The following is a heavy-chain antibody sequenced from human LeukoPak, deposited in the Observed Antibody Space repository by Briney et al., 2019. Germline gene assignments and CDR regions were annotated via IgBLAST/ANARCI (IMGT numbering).Heavy chain of an antibody. D-gene: IGHD3-22*01. J-gene: IGHJ4*02. CDR3: AKRGSYYDSSGYYVDDYFDY. CDR2: MRYDENNK. V-gene: IGHV3-30*02. CDR1: GFTFSSYG. Sequence: GGSLRLSCAASGFTFSSYGMHWVRQAPGKGLECVAFMRYDENNKYYADSVKGRFTISRDNSKNTLYLQMNSLRAEDTAVYYCAKRGSYYDSSGYYVDDYFDYWGQGTLVTVSS.